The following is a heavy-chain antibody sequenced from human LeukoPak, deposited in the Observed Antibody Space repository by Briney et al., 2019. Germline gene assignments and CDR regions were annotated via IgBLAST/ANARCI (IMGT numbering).Heavy chain of an antibody. CDR1: GFTFSSYA. V-gene: IGHV3-64*01. CDR2: ISSNGGST. CDR3: ARGGANTGQQYFQD. Sequence: GGSLRLSCAASGFTFSSYAMHWVRQAPGKGLEYVAAISSNGGSTYYANSVKGRFTISRDNSKNTLYLQMGSLRDEDMAVYFCARGGANTGQQYFQDWGQATLVTVSS. J-gene: IGHJ1*01. D-gene: IGHD5-18*01.